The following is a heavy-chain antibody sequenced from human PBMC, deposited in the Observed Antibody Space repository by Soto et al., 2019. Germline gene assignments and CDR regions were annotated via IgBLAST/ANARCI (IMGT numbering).Heavy chain of an antibody. CDR2: INDRGPI. CDR3: ARESHDILTGPPWVWYFDL. D-gene: IGHD3-9*01. Sequence: QVQLQQWGAGPLRPLETLSLTCGVSGGSFSGYYWAWIRQSPGKGLEWIGEINDRGPINYNPSLKTRVSISVDTSKNHYSLNLSSATSADTAVYYCARESHDILTGPPWVWYFDLWGRGTLVTVSS. V-gene: IGHV4-34*01. J-gene: IGHJ2*01. CDR1: GGSFSGYY.